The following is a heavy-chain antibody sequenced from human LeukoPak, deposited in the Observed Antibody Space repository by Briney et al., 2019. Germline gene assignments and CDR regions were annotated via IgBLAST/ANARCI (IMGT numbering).Heavy chain of an antibody. Sequence: GGSLRLSCAASGFTFTSSYMSWVRQTPGRGLEWVANINQDGSQRSSVDSLKGRFTISRDNANNVLYLQMNSLRGEDTAVYYCARDPEFGALDIWGRGTTVTVSS. CDR2: INQDGSQR. D-gene: IGHD3-10*01. CDR1: GFTFTSSY. CDR3: ARDPEFGALDI. J-gene: IGHJ3*02. V-gene: IGHV3-7*01.